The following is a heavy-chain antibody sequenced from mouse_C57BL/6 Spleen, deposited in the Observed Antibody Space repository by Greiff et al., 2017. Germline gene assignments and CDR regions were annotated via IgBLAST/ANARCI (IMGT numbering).Heavy chain of an antibody. CDR1: GYSITSGYD. Sequence: VQLKESGPGMVKPSQSLSLPCTVTGYSITSGYDWHWIRHFPGNKLEWMGYISYSGSTNYNPSLKSRISITHDTSKNQFFLKLNSVTTEDTATYYCARYDYAMDYWGQGTSVTVSS. D-gene: IGHD2-14*01. V-gene: IGHV3-1*01. CDR2: ISYSGST. J-gene: IGHJ4*01. CDR3: ARYDYAMDY.